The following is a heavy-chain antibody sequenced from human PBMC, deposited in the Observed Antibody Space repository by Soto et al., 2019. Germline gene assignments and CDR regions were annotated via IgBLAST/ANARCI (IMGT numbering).Heavy chain of an antibody. V-gene: IGHV3-21*01. D-gene: IGHD6-13*01. CDR3: ARDRIAAAGTPFDY. Sequence: GGPLRLSCAASGFTFSSDNMNWVRPAPGKGLEWVSSSSSSSTYRYYADSVKGRFTISRDNAKNSLYLQVNSLRAEDTVVYYCARDRIAAAGTPFDYWGQGTLVTVSS. J-gene: IGHJ4*02. CDR1: GFTFSSDN. CDR2: SSSSSTYR.